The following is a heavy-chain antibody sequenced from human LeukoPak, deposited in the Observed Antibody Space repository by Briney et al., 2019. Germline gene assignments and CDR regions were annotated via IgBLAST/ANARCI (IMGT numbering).Heavy chain of an antibody. CDR3: ARGGSGIFDY. CDR2: IYYSGST. Sequence: SETLSLTCTVSGGSISSYYWSWIRQPAGKGLEWIGYIYYSGSTNYDPSLKSRVTISVDTSKNQFSLKLSSVTAADTAVYYCARGGSGIFDYWGQGTLVTVSS. V-gene: IGHV4-59*01. J-gene: IGHJ4*02. D-gene: IGHD6-25*01. CDR1: GGSISSYY.